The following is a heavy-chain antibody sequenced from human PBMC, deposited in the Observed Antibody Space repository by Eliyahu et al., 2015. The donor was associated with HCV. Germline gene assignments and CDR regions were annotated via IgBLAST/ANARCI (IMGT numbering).Heavy chain of an antibody. CDR2: ISYDENNE. D-gene: IGHD1-26*01. CDR3: ARGYTGSCIDK. Sequence: QVQLVESGGGVVQPGGSLRLSCAASGFTFSNHPMHWLRQAPGEGLEWVALISYDENNEYYLDSVKSRFTISRDNLKNMVYLQMNSLRAEDTAIYYCARGYTGSCIDKWGQGTLVTVSS. J-gene: IGHJ4*02. V-gene: IGHV3-30*04. CDR1: GFTFSNHP.